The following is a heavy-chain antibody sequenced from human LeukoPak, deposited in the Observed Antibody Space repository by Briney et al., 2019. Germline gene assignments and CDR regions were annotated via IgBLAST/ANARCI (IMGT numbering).Heavy chain of an antibody. CDR1: GGSFSGYY. Sequence: SETLSLTCAVYGGSFSGYYRSWIRQPPGKGLEWIGEINHSGSTNYNPSLKSRVTISVDTSKNQFSLKLSSVTAADTAVYYCARTSAYSSGWYYFDYWGQGTLVTVSS. CDR2: INHSGST. CDR3: ARTSAYSSGWYYFDY. J-gene: IGHJ4*02. D-gene: IGHD6-19*01. V-gene: IGHV4-34*01.